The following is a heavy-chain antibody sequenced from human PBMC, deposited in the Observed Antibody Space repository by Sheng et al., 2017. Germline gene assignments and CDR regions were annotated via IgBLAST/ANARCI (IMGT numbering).Heavy chain of an antibody. D-gene: IGHD5-18*01. Sequence: QVQLQQWGAGLLKPSETLSLTCAVYGGSFSGYYWSWIRQPPGKGLEWIGEINHSGSTNYNPSSRSSHHISSTSKNQFSLKLSSVTAADTAVYYCARGRARGYSYGSSFDYWGQGTLVHRL. CDR3: ARGRARGYSYGSSFDY. CDR1: GGSFSGYY. CDR2: INHSGST. J-gene: IGHJ4*02. V-gene: IGHV4-34*01.